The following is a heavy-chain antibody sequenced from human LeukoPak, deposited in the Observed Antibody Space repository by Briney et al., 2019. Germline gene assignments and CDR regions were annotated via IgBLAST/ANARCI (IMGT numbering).Heavy chain of an antibody. D-gene: IGHD2-2*01. Sequence: GASVKVSCKASGYTFTGYYMHWVRQAPGQGLEWMGWINPNSGGTNYAQKFQGRVTMTRDTSISTAYMELSRLRSDDTAVYYCAREEGEPRVPAALRWFDPWGQGTLVTVSS. J-gene: IGHJ5*02. CDR2: INPNSGGT. CDR1: GYTFTGYY. CDR3: AREEGEPRVPAALRWFDP. V-gene: IGHV1-2*02.